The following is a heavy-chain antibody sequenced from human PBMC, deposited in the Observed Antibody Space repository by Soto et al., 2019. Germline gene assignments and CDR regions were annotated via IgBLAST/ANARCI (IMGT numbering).Heavy chain of an antibody. D-gene: IGHD5-12*01. CDR3: ARDEIVATIKFGVY. CDR1: GGTFTSYA. CDR2: IIPIFGTA. Sequence: ASVKVSCKASGGTFTSYAISWVRQAPGQGLEWMGGIIPIFGTANYAQKFQGRVTITADESTSTAYMGLSSLRSEDTAVYYCARDEIVATIKFGVYWGQGTLVTVSS. V-gene: IGHV1-69*13. J-gene: IGHJ4*02.